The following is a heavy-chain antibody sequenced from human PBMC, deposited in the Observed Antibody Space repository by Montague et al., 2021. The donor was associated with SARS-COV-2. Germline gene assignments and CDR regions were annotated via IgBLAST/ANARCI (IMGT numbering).Heavy chain of an antibody. J-gene: IGHJ4*02. CDR2: ISSGGGTM. D-gene: IGHD3-22*01. CDR1: GFTFSSYD. V-gene: IGHV3-48*03. CDR3: ARGNYDSSGNYPAYYFDN. Sequence: SLRLSCAASGFTFSSYDMNWVRQAPGKGLEWVSDISSGGGTMYYAGSVKGRFTISRDNAKNSLYLQMNSLRAEDTAVYYCARGNYDSSGNYPAYYFDNWGQGTLVTVSS.